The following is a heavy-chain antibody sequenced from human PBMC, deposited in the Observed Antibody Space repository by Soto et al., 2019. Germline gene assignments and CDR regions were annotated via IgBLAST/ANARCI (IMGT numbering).Heavy chain of an antibody. CDR1: GYTLTSYA. J-gene: IGHJ4*02. V-gene: IGHV1-3*01. D-gene: IGHD5-18*01. CDR3: ARDEDSYPGGY. CDR2: INAGNGNT. Sequence: ASVKVSCKASGYTLTSYAMHWVRQAPGQRLEWMGWINAGNGNTKYSQKFQGRVTITRDTSASTAYMELSSLRSEDTAVYYCARDEDSYPGGYWGQGTLVTVSS.